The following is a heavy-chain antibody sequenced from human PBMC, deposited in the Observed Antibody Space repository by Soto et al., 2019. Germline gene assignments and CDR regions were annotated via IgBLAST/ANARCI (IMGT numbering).Heavy chain of an antibody. V-gene: IGHV1-18*01. CDR2: ISAHNGNT. Sequence: QVHLVQSGAEVKKPGASVKVSCKASGYTFTNYGITWVRQAPGQGLEWMGWISAHNGNTDYAQKLQGRDIVTRDTSTSTAYMELRSLISDDTAVYYCARWRYGDYWGQGALVTVSS. J-gene: IGHJ4*02. D-gene: IGHD1-1*01. CDR3: ARWRYGDY. CDR1: GYTFTNYG.